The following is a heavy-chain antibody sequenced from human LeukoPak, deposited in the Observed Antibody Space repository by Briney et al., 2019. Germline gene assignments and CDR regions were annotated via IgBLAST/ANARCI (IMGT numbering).Heavy chain of an antibody. Sequence: SETLSLTCIVSGGSMSGSYWSWIRQPPGKGLEWLGNIYFTGSSKPNPSLKSRVTISLDTSKNQFSLRLASVTAADTAVYYCAREFVVVPAAALDAFDIWGQGTMVTVSS. V-gene: IGHV4-59*12. CDR1: GGSMSGSY. J-gene: IGHJ3*02. D-gene: IGHD2-2*01. CDR3: AREFVVVPAAALDAFDI. CDR2: IYFTGSS.